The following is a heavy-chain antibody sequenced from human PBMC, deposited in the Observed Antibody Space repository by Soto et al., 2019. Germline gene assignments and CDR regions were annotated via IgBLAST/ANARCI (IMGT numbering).Heavy chain of an antibody. CDR1: GGAFSSYA. V-gene: IGHV1-69*06. Sequence: ASVKVSFKASGGAFSSYAISWVRQAPGQGLEWIGGIITIFGTANCAQKFQGRVTINADKSTSTAYMELSSLRSEDTAVYYCARATYSGSYYYYYYGTYVCGQGTTVTVSS. D-gene: IGHD1-26*01. CDR3: ARATYSGSYYYYYYGTYV. J-gene: IGHJ6*02. CDR2: IITIFGTA.